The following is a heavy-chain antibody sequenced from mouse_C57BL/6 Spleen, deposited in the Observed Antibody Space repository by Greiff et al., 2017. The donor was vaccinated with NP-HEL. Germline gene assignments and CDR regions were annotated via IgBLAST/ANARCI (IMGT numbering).Heavy chain of an antibody. J-gene: IGHJ4*01. D-gene: IGHD6-5*01. V-gene: IGHV1-26*01. Sequence: EVQLQQSGPELVKPGASVKISCKASGYTFTDYYMNWVKQSHGKSLEWIGDINPNNGGTSYNQKFKGKATLTVDKSSSTAYMELRSLTSEDSAVYYCARSYDYAMDYWGQGTSVTVSS. CDR3: ARSYDYAMDY. CDR2: INPNNGGT. CDR1: GYTFTDYY.